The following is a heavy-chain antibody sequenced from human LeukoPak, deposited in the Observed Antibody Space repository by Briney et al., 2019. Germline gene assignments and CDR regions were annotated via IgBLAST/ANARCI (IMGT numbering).Heavy chain of an antibody. CDR2: ISYDGSNK. J-gene: IGHJ5*02. CDR3: ARVVGAIAQNWFDP. V-gene: IGHV3-30*04. D-gene: IGHD1-26*01. Sequence: GGSLRLSCAASGFTFSSYAMHWVRQAPGKGLEWVAVISYDGSNKYYADSVKGRFTISRDNSKNTLYLQMNSLRAEDTAVYYCARVVGAIAQNWFDPWGQGTLVTVSS. CDR1: GFTFSSYA.